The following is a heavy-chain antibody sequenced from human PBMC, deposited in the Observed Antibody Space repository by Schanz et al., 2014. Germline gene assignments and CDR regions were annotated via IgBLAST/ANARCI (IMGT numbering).Heavy chain of an antibody. CDR3: ARDDSPSTKPFDS. Sequence: VQLVESGGGLVKPGGSLRLSCAASGFIFNDYYMNWIRQAPGKGLEWVANIKQDGSDKHYVDSVKGRFTISRDNAKNSLYLQMNSLRAEDTAVYYCARDDSPSTKPFDSWGQGTLVSVSS. D-gene: IGHD2-21*01. CDR1: GFIFNDYY. V-gene: IGHV3-7*01. CDR2: IKQDGSDK. J-gene: IGHJ4*02.